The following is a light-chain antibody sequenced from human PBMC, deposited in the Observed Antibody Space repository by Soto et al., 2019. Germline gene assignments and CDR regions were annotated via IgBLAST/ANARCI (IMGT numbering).Light chain of an antibody. CDR2: QDN. CDR3: QAWDSRTYV. V-gene: IGLV3-1*01. CDR1: KLGDKY. Sequence: SYELTQPPSVSVSPGQTATVSCSGDKLGDKYVCWYQQKPGQSPVVVIYQDNKRPSGIPERFSGSNSGNTATLSISGIQPMDEADYYCQAWDSRTYVFGPGTKLTVL. J-gene: IGLJ1*01.